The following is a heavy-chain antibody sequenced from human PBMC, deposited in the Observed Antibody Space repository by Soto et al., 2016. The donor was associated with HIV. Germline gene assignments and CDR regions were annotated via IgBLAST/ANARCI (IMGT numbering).Heavy chain of an antibody. CDR3: ARDRHIVLATAIGSAFDV. D-gene: IGHD2-21*02. CDR1: RYTFTDYY. CDR2: INPNSGAT. Sequence: QVQLVQSGAEVKKPGASVKVSCAASRYTFTDYYIHWVRQAPGQGLEWMGWINPNSGATNYALNFEDRVTMTRDTSIRTAYMELRRLKTDDTAVYYCARDRHIVLATAIGSAFDVWGRGQWSVSLQ. J-gene: IGHJ3*01. V-gene: IGHV1-2*02.